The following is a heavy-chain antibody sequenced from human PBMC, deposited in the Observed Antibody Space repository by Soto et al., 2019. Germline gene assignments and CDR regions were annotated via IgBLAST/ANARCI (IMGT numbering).Heavy chain of an antibody. Sequence: QVQLQESGPGLVKPSETLSLTCTVSGGSVSSTVYYWSWIRQPPGKGLEWIGYIYYSGSGSANYTPSLKRRGTISVDTSKKQFSLRLGSVTAADTAVYYCARGSGYYKFDPWGQGTLVIVSS. CDR2: IYYSGSGSA. CDR1: GGSVSSTVYY. D-gene: IGHD3-22*01. J-gene: IGHJ5*02. CDR3: ARGSGYYKFDP. V-gene: IGHV4-61*08.